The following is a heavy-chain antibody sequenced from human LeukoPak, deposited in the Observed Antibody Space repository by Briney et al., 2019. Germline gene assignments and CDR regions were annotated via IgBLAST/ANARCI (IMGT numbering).Heavy chain of an antibody. Sequence: PGGSLRLSCSASGFTFSSYWMSWVRQAPGKGLEWVANIKQDGSEKYYVDSVKGRFTISRDNAKNSLSLQMNSLRAEDTAMYYCARDLRRRAPAFDIWGQGTMVTVSS. J-gene: IGHJ3*02. D-gene: IGHD1-26*01. CDR2: IKQDGSEK. V-gene: IGHV3-7*01. CDR3: ARDLRRRAPAFDI. CDR1: GFTFSSYW.